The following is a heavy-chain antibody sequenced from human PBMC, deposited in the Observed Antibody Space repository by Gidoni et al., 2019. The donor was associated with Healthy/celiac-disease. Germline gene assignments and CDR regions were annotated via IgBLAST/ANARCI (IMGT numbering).Heavy chain of an antibody. D-gene: IGHD3-16*01. CDR3: AKDHGLLSILVWGIDY. CDR1: GFTFSSYA. J-gene: IGHJ4*02. V-gene: IGHV3-23*01. Sequence: EVQLLESGGGLVQPGGSLRLSCAASGFTFSSYAMSWVRQAPGKGLEWVSAISGSGGSTYYADSVKGRFTISRDNSKNTLYLQMNSLRAEDTAVYYCAKDHGLLSILVWGIDYWGQGTLVTVSS. CDR2: ISGSGGST.